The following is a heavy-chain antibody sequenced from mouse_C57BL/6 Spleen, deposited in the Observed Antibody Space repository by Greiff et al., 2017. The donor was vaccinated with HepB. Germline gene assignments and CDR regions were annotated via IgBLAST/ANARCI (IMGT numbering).Heavy chain of an antibody. CDR1: GFTFSDYY. J-gene: IGHJ3*01. CDR3: ARGRGFAY. V-gene: IGHV5-16*01. Sequence: EVKLVESEGGLVQPGSSMKLSCTASGFTFSDYYMAWVRQVPEKGLEWVANINYDGSSTYYLDSLKSRFIISIDNAKNILYLQMSSLKSEDTATYYCARGRGFAYWGQGTLVTVSA. CDR2: INYDGSST.